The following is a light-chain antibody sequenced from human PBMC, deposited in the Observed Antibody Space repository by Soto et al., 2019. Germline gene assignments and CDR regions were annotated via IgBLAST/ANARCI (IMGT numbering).Light chain of an antibody. V-gene: IGLV2-23*02. CDR2: EVS. J-gene: IGLJ2*01. CDR1: SSDVGSYNL. CDR3: CSYAGSNRV. Sequence: QSVLTQPASVSGSPGQSITISCTGTSSDVGSYNLVSWYQQHPGKAPKLMIYEVSKRPSGVSNRFSGSKSGNTASLTISGLQAEDEADYYCCSYAGSNRVFGGGTKVTVL.